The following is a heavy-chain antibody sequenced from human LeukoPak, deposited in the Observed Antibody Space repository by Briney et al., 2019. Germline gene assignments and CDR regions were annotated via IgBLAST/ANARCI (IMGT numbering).Heavy chain of an antibody. Sequence: GESLKISCKGSGYSFTNYWIAWVRQMPGKGLERMGIIYPGDSDTRYSPSFQGQVTISADKSISTAYLQWSSLEASDAAMYYCARQPTNGPFNHWGQGTLVTVSS. CDR3: ARQPTNGPFNH. V-gene: IGHV5-51*01. D-gene: IGHD2-8*01. CDR2: IYPGDSDT. J-gene: IGHJ4*02. CDR1: GYSFTNYW.